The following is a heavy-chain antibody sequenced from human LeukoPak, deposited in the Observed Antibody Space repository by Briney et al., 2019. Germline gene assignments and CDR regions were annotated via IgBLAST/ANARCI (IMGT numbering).Heavy chain of an antibody. CDR3: ARTAITMVDEYYYYMDV. V-gene: IGHV1-2*02. Sequence: ASVKVSCKASGYTFTGYYMHWVRQAPGQGLEWMGWINPNSGGTNYAQKFQGRVTMTRDTSISTAYMELSSLRSEDTAVYYCARTAITMVDEYYYYMDVWGKGTTVTVPS. CDR1: GYTFTGYY. D-gene: IGHD3-10*01. J-gene: IGHJ6*03. CDR2: INPNSGGT.